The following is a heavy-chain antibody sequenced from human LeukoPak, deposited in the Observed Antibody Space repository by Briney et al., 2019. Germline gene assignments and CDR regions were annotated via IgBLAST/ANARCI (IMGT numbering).Heavy chain of an antibody. CDR2: ISAYTGNT. J-gene: IGHJ4*02. CDR1: GYSFMRYG. CDR3: ARDPRYFYDSXXYXPEYYYDF. D-gene: IGHD3-22*01. V-gene: IGHV1-18*01. Sequence: ASVKVSCKASGYSFMRYGITWVRQAPGQGLQWMGWISAYTGNTHYAQELQGRVAVTTDTSTSTAYMDLRSLRSDDTAIYYCARDPRYFYDSXXYXPEYYYDFWGQGTLVT.